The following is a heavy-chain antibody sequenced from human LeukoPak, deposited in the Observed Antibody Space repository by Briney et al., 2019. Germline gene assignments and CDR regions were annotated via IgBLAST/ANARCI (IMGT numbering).Heavy chain of an antibody. CDR2: INHSGST. V-gene: IGHV4-34*01. CDR3: ARGRATPRYIDY. CDR1: GGSFSGYY. D-gene: IGHD5-24*01. J-gene: IGHJ4*02. Sequence: PSETLSLTCDVYGGSFSGYYWSWIRQPPGKGLEWIGEINHSGSTNYNPSLKSRVTISVDTSKNQFSLKLSSVTPADTAVYYCARGRATPRYIDYWGQGTLVTVSS.